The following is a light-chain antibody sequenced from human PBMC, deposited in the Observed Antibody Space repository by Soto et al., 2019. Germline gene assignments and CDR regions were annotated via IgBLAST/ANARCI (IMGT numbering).Light chain of an antibody. Sequence: EIVLTQSPATLSLSPGERATLSCRASQSVSFYLAWYQQKPGQAPRLLIYDASNRATGIPVRFSGSGSGTDFTLTISSLEPEDFAVYYCQQRRNWPPLTFGGGTKVEIK. CDR3: QQRRNWPPLT. J-gene: IGKJ4*01. CDR2: DAS. V-gene: IGKV3-11*01. CDR1: QSVSFY.